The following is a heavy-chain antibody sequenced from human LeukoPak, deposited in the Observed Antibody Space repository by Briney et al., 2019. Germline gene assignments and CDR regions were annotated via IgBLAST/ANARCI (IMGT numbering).Heavy chain of an antibody. J-gene: IGHJ6*03. Sequence: SETLSLTCAVYGGSFSGYYWSWIRQPPGKGLEWIGEINHSGSTNYTPSLKSRVTISVDTSKNQFSLKLSSVTAADTAVYYCARDYNYYYYYMDVWGKGTTVTVSS. CDR3: ARDYNYYYYYMDV. D-gene: IGHD4-11*01. CDR1: GGSFSGYY. V-gene: IGHV4-34*01. CDR2: INHSGST.